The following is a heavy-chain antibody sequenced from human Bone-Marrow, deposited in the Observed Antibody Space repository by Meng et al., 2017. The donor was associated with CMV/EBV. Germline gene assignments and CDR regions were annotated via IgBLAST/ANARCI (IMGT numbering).Heavy chain of an antibody. CDR1: GFTFSDYY. V-gene: IGHV3-23*01. D-gene: IGHD3-16*02. J-gene: IGHJ4*02. Sequence: GESLKISCAASGFTFSDYYMSWIRQAPGKGLEWVSAISGSGGSTYYADSVKGRFTISRDNSKNTLYLQMNSLRAEDTAVYYCAKVDYDYVWGSYRSAKSGYDYWGQGTLVTVAS. CDR2: ISGSGGST. CDR3: AKVDYDYVWGSYRSAKSGYDY.